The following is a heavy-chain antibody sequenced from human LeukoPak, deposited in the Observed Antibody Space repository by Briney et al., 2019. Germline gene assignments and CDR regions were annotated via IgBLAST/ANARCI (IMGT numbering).Heavy chain of an antibody. CDR2: IRYNGSNK. Sequence: GGSLRLSCAASGFTFSSYGMHWVRQAPGKGLEWVALIRYNGSNKYYVDSVKGRFAFSRDNSKNTMYLQMNSLRAEDTAVYYCAKGYSYGIDSWGQGTLVTVSS. CDR1: GFTFSSYG. D-gene: IGHD5-18*01. CDR3: AKGYSYGIDS. J-gene: IGHJ4*02. V-gene: IGHV3-30*02.